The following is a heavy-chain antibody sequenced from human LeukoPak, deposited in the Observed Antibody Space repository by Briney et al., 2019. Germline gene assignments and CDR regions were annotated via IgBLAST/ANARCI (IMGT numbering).Heavy chain of an antibody. CDR2: ISGSGGST. Sequence: GGSLRLSCAASGFTFSSYAMSWVRQAPGKGLEWVSAISGSGGSTYYADSVKGRFTISRDNSKNTLYLQMNSLRAEDTAVYYCAKTLGYSYGWPGYYYYGMDVWGQGTTVTVSS. CDR3: AKTLGYSYGWPGYYYYGMDV. CDR1: GFTFSSYA. D-gene: IGHD5-18*01. J-gene: IGHJ6*02. V-gene: IGHV3-23*01.